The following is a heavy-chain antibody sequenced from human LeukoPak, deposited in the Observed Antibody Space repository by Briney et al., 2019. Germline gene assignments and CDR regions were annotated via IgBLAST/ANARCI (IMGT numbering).Heavy chain of an antibody. Sequence: ASVKVSCKASGGTFSSYAISWVRQAPGQGLEWMGRIIPIFGTANYAQKFQGRVTITTDESTSTAYMELSSLRSEDTAVYYCARDPHVAAAGTHWGQGTLVTVSS. CDR1: GGTFSSYA. CDR3: ARDPHVAAAGTH. CDR2: IIPIFGTA. D-gene: IGHD6-13*01. J-gene: IGHJ4*02. V-gene: IGHV1-69*05.